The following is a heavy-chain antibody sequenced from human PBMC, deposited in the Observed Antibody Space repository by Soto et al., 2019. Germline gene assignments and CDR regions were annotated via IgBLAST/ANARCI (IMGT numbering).Heavy chain of an antibody. CDR3: ARHGTSNYYLDY. CDR1: GGSISSTSYY. Sequence: QLRLQESGPGLVNPSETLSLTCTVSGGSISSTSYYWGWIRQPPGKGLEWIGSIYYSGSTSYNVSLKSRVTMSVDTSNQFSLKLSSVTAADTAVYYCARHGTSNYYLDYWGQGTLVTVSS. V-gene: IGHV4-39*01. J-gene: IGHJ4*02. CDR2: IYYSGST. D-gene: IGHD4-4*01.